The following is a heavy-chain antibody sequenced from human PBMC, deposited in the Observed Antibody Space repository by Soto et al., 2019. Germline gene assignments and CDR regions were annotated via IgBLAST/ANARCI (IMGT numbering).Heavy chain of an antibody. CDR3: AHIVVAGLGYYFDY. D-gene: IGHD6-19*01. CDR2: IYWDDDK. J-gene: IGHJ4*02. V-gene: IGHV2-5*02. Sequence: QITLKESGPTLVKPTQTLTLTCTFSGFSLSSTRMAVGWIRQPPGKALEWLALIYWDDDKRYRPFLKSRLTITKDTSKNQVVLTMCNMDPVDTDRYYCAHIVVAGLGYYFDYWGQGTLVTVSS. CDR1: GFSLSSTRMA.